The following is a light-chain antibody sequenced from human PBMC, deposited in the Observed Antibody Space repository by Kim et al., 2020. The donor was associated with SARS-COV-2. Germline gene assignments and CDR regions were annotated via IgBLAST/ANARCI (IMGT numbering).Light chain of an antibody. Sequence: SYELTQPPSVSVSPGQTASITCSGDRLGDRFACWYQQKSGQSPVLVIYQDYKRPSGVPQRFSGSNSGNTATLTISGAQAMDEADYYCQAWDGSTGVYVFGSGTKVTVL. J-gene: IGLJ1*01. CDR3: QAWDGSTGVYV. CDR1: RLGDRF. CDR2: QDY. V-gene: IGLV3-1*01.